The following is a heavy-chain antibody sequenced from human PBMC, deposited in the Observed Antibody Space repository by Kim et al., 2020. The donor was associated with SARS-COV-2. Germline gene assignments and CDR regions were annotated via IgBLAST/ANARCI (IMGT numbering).Heavy chain of an antibody. J-gene: IGHJ4*02. CDR1: GGTFSSYA. CDR3: ARDVVATIGEFDY. CDR2: IIPIFGTA. Sequence: SSVKVSCKASGGTFSSYAISWVRQAPGQGLEWMGGIIPIFGTANYAQKFQGRVTITADESTSTAYMELSSLRSEDTAVYYCARDVVATIGEFDYWGQGTLVAVSS. D-gene: IGHD5-12*01. V-gene: IGHV1-69*13.